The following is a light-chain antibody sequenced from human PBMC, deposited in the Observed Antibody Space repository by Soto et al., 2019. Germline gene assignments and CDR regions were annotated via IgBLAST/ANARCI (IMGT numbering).Light chain of an antibody. Sequence: EIVLTQSPGTLSLPPGERATLSCRASQSVSSIFLAWYQQKPGQAPRLLIYGASRRATGIPDRFSGSGSGTDFTLTISRLEPEDFAVYYCQQYGASPLYTFGRGTKVDIK. CDR1: QSVSSIF. CDR3: QQYGASPLYT. CDR2: GAS. J-gene: IGKJ2*01. V-gene: IGKV3-20*01.